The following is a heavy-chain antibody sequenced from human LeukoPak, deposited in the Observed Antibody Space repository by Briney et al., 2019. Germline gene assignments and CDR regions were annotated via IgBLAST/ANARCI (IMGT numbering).Heavy chain of an antibody. D-gene: IGHD2-15*01. J-gene: IGHJ2*01. CDR3: AREYCSGGSCCSPWYIDL. Sequence: PSETLSLTCDVSGGSISSGGYSWSWIRQPPGKGLEWIGYIYYSGSTDYNPSLKSRVIISVDKSKNQFSLRLSSVTAADTAVYYCAREYCSGGSCCSPWYIDLWGRGTLVTVSS. CDR1: GGSISSGGYS. V-gene: IGHV4-30-4*07. CDR2: IYYSGST.